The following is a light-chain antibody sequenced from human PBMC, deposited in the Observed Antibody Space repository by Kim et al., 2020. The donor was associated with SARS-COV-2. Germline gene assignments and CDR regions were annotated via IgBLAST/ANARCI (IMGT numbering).Light chain of an antibody. Sequence: ELTQPPSASGTPGQRVTMSCTGSSSNIGGNTVTWYQQFPGTAPKVVISRNDERPSGLSDRFSGSKSGTSASLAISGLQSEDEADYYCATWDDRLKGVVFGGGTQLTDL. V-gene: IGLV1-44*01. J-gene: IGLJ3*02. CDR2: RND. CDR1: SSNIGGNT. CDR3: ATWDDRLKGVV.